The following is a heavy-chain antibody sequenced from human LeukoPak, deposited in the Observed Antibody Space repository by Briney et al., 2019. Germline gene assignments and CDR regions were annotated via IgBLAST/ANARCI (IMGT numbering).Heavy chain of an antibody. CDR1: GGSFSGYY. V-gene: IGHV4-34*01. CDR3: ARERYSSSWYD. D-gene: IGHD6-13*01. CDR2: INHSGST. J-gene: IGHJ4*02. Sequence: SETLSLTCAVYGGSFSGYYWSWIRQPPGKGLEWIGEINHSGSTYYNPSLKSRVTISVDTSKNQFSLKLSSVTAADTAVYYCARERYSSSWYDWGQGTLVTVSS.